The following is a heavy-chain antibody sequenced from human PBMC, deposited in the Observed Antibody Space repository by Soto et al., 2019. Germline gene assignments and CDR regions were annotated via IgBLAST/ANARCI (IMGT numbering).Heavy chain of an antibody. CDR2: ISSSSNTI. J-gene: IGHJ5*02. Sequence: EVQLVESGGGLVQPGGSLRLSCAASGFTFSSYSMNWVRQAPGKGLEWVSYISSSSNTIYYADSVKGRFTISRDNAKNSLYLQMNSLRDEDTAVYYCARESAALNWFDPWGQGTLVTVSS. D-gene: IGHD2-2*01. V-gene: IGHV3-48*02. CDR1: GFTFSSYS. CDR3: ARESAALNWFDP.